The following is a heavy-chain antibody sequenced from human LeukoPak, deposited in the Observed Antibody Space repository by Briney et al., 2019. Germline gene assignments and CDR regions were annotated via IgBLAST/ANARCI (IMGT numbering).Heavy chain of an antibody. CDR3: ARGSRSYDSSGYPTFRY. CDR1: GFTFSSYG. D-gene: IGHD3-22*01. V-gene: IGHV3-30*05. CDR2: ITYDGSGT. J-gene: IGHJ4*02. Sequence: PGGSLRLSCVASGFTFSSYGVHWVRQAPGKGLEWVAVITYDGSGTYYADSVKGRFTISKDNSDNTLYLQMNSLRTEDMALYFCARGSRSYDSSGYPTFRYWGQGTLVAVSS.